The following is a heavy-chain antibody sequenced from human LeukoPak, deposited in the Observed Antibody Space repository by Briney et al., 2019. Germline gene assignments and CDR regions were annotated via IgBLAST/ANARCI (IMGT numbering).Heavy chain of an antibody. V-gene: IGHV3-7*01. Sequence: GGSLRPSCVAAGFTFSDPSMSWVSHVSGKGIEWVAPTDGEGSRKKYMDSVKGRFTISRDDDKKSMYLVMINRIVEDTAVYYCAKEVIRVSREAGDWFDHRGQGTLVTVSS. CDR1: GFTFSDPS. CDR2: TDGEGSRK. D-gene: IGHD2-21*01. CDR3: AKEVIRVSREAGDWFDH. J-gene: IGHJ5*02.